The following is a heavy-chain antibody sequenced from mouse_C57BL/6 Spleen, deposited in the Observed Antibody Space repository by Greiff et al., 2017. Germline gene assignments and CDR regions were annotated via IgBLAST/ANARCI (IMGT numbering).Heavy chain of an antibody. CDR3: ASGITTRYFDD. J-gene: IGHJ1*03. Sequence: QVQLQQPGAELVKPGASVKMSCKASGYTFTSYWITWVKQRPGQGLEWIGDIYPGSGSTNYNEKFQSKATLTVDTSSTTAYMQLSSLTSDDAAVYYCASGITTRYFDDWGTGTTVTVSS. CDR1: GYTFTSYW. V-gene: IGHV1-55*01. CDR2: IYPGSGST. D-gene: IGHD1-1*01.